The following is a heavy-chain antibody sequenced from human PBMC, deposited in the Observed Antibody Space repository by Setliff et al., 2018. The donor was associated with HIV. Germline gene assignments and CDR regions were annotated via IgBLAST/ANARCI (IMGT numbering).Heavy chain of an antibody. CDR2: IYTTGST. CDR3: ARFPLLHKNAFDI. D-gene: IGHD2-15*01. CDR1: GDSIFTSTYY. Sequence: SETLSLTCSVSGDSIFTSTYYWSWVRQPPGKGLEWIGYIYTTGSTNYNPSLKSRVTMSVDTSKNQFSLNLSSVTAADTAVYYCARFPLLHKNAFDIWGQGTMVTVSS. J-gene: IGHJ3*02. V-gene: IGHV4-61*01.